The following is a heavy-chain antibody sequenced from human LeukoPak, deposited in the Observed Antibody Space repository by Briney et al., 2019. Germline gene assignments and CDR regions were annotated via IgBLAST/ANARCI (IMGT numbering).Heavy chain of an antibody. CDR1: GFTFSDYK. CDR2: IGRSGSPP. V-gene: IGHV3-48*03. CDR3: ASRFEY. J-gene: IGHJ4*02. Sequence: PGGYLRLSCATSGFTFSDYKMRSVRHTPQKRHEWVSSIGRSGSPPSNTHSLKGRFHISRDNAKNTLYLKLNSLRAEDWAVYYCASRFEYWGQGTLVTVSS.